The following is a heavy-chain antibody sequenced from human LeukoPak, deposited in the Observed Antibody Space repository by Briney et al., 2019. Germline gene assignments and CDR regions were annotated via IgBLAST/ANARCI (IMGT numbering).Heavy chain of an antibody. CDR2: IKSKTDGGTT. J-gene: IGHJ4*02. V-gene: IGHV3-15*01. CDR1: GFTFSNAW. D-gene: IGHD2-8*01. Sequence: GGSLRLSCAASGFTFSNAWMSWVRQAPGKGLEWVGRIKSKTDGGTTDYAAPVKGRFTISRDDSKNTLYLQMNSLKTEDTAVYYCTTDPPYCTNGVCSEGDYWGQGTPVTVSS. CDR3: TTDPPYCTNGVCSEGDY.